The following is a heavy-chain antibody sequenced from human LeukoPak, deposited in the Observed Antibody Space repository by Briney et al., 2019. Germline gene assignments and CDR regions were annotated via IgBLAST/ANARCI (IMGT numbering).Heavy chain of an antibody. J-gene: IGHJ4*02. V-gene: IGHV3-9*03. D-gene: IGHD2-2*01. CDR1: GFTFDDYA. Sequence: GGSLRLSCAASGFTFDDYAMHWVRQAPGKGLEWVSGISWNSGSIGYADSVKGRFTISRDNAKNSLYLQMNSLRAEDMALYYCAKADCSSTSCSLDYWGQRTLVTVSS. CDR3: AKADCSSTSCSLDY. CDR2: ISWNSGSI.